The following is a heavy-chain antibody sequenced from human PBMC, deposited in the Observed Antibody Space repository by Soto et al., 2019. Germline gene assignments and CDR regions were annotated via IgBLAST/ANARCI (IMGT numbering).Heavy chain of an antibody. CDR1: GGSINSYY. V-gene: IGHV4-59*01. CDR2: IYYSGST. Sequence: SETLSLTCTVSGGSINSYYWSCIRQPPGKGLEWIGYIYYSGSTNYNPSLKSRVTISVDTSKNQFSLKISSVTAADTAVYYCAKVNDFWTGYYSTNWFDPWGQGTLVTVS. J-gene: IGHJ5*02. CDR3: AKVNDFWTGYYSTNWFDP. D-gene: IGHD3-3*01.